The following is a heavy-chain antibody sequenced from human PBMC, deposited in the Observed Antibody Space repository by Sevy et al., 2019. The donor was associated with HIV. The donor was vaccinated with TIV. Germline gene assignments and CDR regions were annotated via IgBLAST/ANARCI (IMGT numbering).Heavy chain of an antibody. Sequence: GGSLRLSCAASGFTFSSYRMTWVRQAPGKGLEWVSCISSTSDYINYADSVKGRFTISRDNAKNLLYLKMDSLRAEDTAVYYCARAVMERSPWRSDSWGQGTLVTVSS. CDR2: ISSTSDYI. V-gene: IGHV3-21*01. D-gene: IGHD3-16*01. J-gene: IGHJ4*02. CDR3: ARAVMERSPWRSDS. CDR1: GFTFSSYR.